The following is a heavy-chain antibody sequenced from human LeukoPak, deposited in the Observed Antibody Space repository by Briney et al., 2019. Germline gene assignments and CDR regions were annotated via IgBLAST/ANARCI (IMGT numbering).Heavy chain of an antibody. CDR3: ARGRGGYYDSSGYYYGTSERSYYFDY. CDR2: INHSGST. Sequence: SETLSLTCAVYGGSFSGYYWSWIRQPPGKGLEWIGEINHSGSTNYNPSLKSRVTISVDTSKNQFSLKLSSVTAADTAVYYCARGRGGYYDSSGYYYGTSERSYYFDYWGQGTLVTVSS. J-gene: IGHJ4*02. V-gene: IGHV4-34*01. CDR1: GGSFSGYY. D-gene: IGHD3-22*01.